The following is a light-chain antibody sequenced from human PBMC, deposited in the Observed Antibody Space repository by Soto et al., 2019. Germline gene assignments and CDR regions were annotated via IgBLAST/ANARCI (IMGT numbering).Light chain of an antibody. V-gene: IGLV2-14*01. Sequence: QSVLTQPASVSGSPGQSITISCTGTSSDVGGYNYVSWFQHHPGKAPKLIIYEVSNRPSGVSNRFSGSKSGNTASLTISGLRAEDEADYYCSFYTISGVCGGGTKLTVL. CDR3: SFYTISGV. J-gene: IGLJ3*02. CDR1: SSDVGGYNY. CDR2: EVS.